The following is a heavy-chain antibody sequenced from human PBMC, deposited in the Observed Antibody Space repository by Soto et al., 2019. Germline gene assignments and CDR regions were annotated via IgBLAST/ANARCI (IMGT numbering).Heavy chain of an antibody. CDR1: GGSISSGSYY. V-gene: IGHV4-31*03. CDR3: ATRTDYYYGSGSLGGMDV. CDR2: IYYSGST. J-gene: IGHJ6*02. D-gene: IGHD3-10*01. Sequence: QVQLQESGPGLVKPSQTLSLTCPVSGGSISSGSYYWSWIRQLPGKCLEWVGYIYYSGSTYYNPSLRTRVTISVDTSKNQCSLKLNSVTAADTAVYYCATRTDYYYGSGSLGGMDVWGQWTTVTVSS.